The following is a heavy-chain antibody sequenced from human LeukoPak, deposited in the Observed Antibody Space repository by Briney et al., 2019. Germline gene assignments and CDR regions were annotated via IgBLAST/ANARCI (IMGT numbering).Heavy chain of an antibody. V-gene: IGHV1-2*02. CDR1: GYTFTGYY. CDR3: ARDRNRYYYDSSRSLNWFDP. D-gene: IGHD3-22*01. Sequence: ASVTVSCKASGYTFTGYYMHWVRQAPGQGLEWMGWINPNSGGTNYAQKFQGRVTMTRDTSISTAYMELSRLRSDDTAVYYCARDRNRYYYDSSRSLNWFDPWGQGTLVTVSS. CDR2: INPNSGGT. J-gene: IGHJ5*02.